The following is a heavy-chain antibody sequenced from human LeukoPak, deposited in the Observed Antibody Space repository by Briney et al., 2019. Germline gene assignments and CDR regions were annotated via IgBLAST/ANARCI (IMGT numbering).Heavy chain of an antibody. Sequence: SVKVSCKASGYTFTDYYMYWVRQAPGQGLEWMGWINPNSGGTNYAQKFQGRVTMTRDTSISTAYMELSRLRSDDTAVYYCARARSGWYDYWGQGTLVTVSS. V-gene: IGHV1-2*02. CDR2: INPNSGGT. J-gene: IGHJ4*02. D-gene: IGHD6-19*01. CDR1: GYTFTDYY. CDR3: ARARSGWYDY.